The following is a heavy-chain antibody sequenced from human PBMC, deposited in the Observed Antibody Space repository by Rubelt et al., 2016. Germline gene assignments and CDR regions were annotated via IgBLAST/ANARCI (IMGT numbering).Heavy chain of an antibody. Sequence: VQLVESGGGVVQPGGSLRLSCAASGFTFSSYGMHWVRQAPGKGLEWVAFIRYDGSNKYYADSVKGRFTISRDNSKNTLYLQMNSLRAEDTAVYYCAKVVVPAATHYGMDVWGQGTTVTVSS. CDR2: IRYDGSNK. CDR1: GFTFSSYG. J-gene: IGHJ6*02. D-gene: IGHD2-2*01. V-gene: IGHV3-30*02. CDR3: AKVVVPAATHYGMDV.